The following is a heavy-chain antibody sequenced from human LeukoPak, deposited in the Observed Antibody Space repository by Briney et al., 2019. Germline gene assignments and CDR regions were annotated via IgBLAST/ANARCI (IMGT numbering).Heavy chain of an antibody. D-gene: IGHD1-26*01. V-gene: IGHV4-59*01. Sequence: SETLSLTCTVSGGSISSYYWSWIRQPPGKGLEWIAYIHYSGSANYNPSLKSRVTISEDTSKNELFLKLSSVTAADTAVYYCARDRGSLGGFDIWGQGTMVTVSS. CDR3: ARDRGSLGGFDI. CDR1: GGSISSYY. CDR2: IHYSGSA. J-gene: IGHJ3*02.